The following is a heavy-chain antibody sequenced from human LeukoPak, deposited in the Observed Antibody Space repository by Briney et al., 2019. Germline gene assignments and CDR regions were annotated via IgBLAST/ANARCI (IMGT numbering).Heavy chain of an antibody. Sequence: PGGSLRLSCAASGFTVSSNYMSWVRQAPGKGLEWVSVIYSGGSTYYTDSVKGRFTISRDNSKNTLYLQMNSLRAEDTAVYYCAKETRTGRTSPFDYWGQGTLVTVSS. CDR2: IYSGGST. J-gene: IGHJ4*02. V-gene: IGHV3-53*01. CDR1: GFTVSSNY. D-gene: IGHD3/OR15-3a*01. CDR3: AKETRTGRTSPFDY.